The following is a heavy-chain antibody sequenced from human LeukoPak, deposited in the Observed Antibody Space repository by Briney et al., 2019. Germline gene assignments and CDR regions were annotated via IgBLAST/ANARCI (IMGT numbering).Heavy chain of an antibody. V-gene: IGHV4-34*01. J-gene: IGHJ4*02. D-gene: IGHD2-21*01. Sequence: SETLSLTCGVYGGSFSGYFLSWIRQPPGKGLEWIGSIYYSETTYDSPSLKSRVTISIETSKNQFSLKLSSVTASDTAVYYCARGAYDTFLLRLFDYWGQGTLVTVSS. CDR2: IYYSETT. CDR1: GGSFSGYF. CDR3: ARGAYDTFLLRLFDY.